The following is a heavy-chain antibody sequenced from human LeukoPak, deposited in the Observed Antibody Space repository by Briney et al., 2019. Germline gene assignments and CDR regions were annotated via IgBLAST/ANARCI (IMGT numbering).Heavy chain of an antibody. CDR2: IYYSGST. D-gene: IGHD3/OR15-3a*01. V-gene: IGHV4-39*01. Sequence: LRLSCAASGFTFSSYEMNWIRQPPGKGLEWIGSIYYSGSTYYNPSLKSRVTISIDTSKNQFSLRLTSVTAADTAVYCARQTGSGLFILPGGQGTLVTVSS. CDR1: GFTFSSYE. CDR3: ARQTGSGLFILP. J-gene: IGHJ4*02.